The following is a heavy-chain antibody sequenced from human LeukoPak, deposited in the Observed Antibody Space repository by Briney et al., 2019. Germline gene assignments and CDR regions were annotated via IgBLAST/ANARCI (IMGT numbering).Heavy chain of an antibody. J-gene: IGHJ4*02. Sequence: GGSLRLSCAASGFTFDDYVMSWVRLAPGKGREWVSSINWNGGSTGYADSVKGRFTISRDNSKNTLYLQMNSLRAEDTAVYYCARGWTGPSDYWGQGTLVTVSS. V-gene: IGHV3-20*04. CDR3: ARGWTGPSDY. CDR1: GFTFDDYV. D-gene: IGHD3/OR15-3a*01. CDR2: INWNGGST.